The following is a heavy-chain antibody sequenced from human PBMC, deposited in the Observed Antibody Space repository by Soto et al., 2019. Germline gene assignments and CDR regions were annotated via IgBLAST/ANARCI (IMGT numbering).Heavy chain of an antibody. CDR2: VYYNGNT. CDR3: ARECTAATIGGGMDV. V-gene: IGHV4-39*02. CDR1: GGSISGSSYY. D-gene: IGHD5-12*01. Sequence: PSETLSLTCTVSGGSISGSSYYWGWIRQPPGKGLEWIGSVYYNGNTYYDPSLKSRVTISVDTSRNQFSLKLSSVTAADTAVYYCARECTAATIGGGMDVWGQGTTVTVSS. J-gene: IGHJ6*02.